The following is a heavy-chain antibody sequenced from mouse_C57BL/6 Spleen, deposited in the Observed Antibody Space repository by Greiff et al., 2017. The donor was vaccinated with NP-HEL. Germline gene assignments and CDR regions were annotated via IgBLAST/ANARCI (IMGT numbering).Heavy chain of an antibody. CDR2: IDPSDSYT. CDR3: ARSREGHWYFDV. CDR1: GYTFTSYW. J-gene: IGHJ1*03. V-gene: IGHV1-59*01. D-gene: IGHD3-3*01. Sequence: QVQLQQPGAELVRPGTSVKLSYKASGYTFTSYWMHWVKQRPGQGLEWIGVIDPSDSYTNYNQKFKGKATLTVDTSSSTAYMQLSSLTSEDSAVYYCARSREGHWYFDVWGTGTTVTVSS.